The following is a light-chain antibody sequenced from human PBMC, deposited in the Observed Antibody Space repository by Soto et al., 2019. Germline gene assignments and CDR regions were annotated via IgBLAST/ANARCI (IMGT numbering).Light chain of an antibody. Sequence: EIVLTQSPATLSLSPGERATLSCRASQSVSDYLAWYQHKPVQTPRILIYDVSNRATGIPARFSGSGSGTDFTLTISSLEPEDFAFYYCQQRSNWPPEITFGQGTRLEIK. CDR2: DVS. CDR3: QQRSNWPPEIT. CDR1: QSVSDY. V-gene: IGKV3-11*01. J-gene: IGKJ5*01.